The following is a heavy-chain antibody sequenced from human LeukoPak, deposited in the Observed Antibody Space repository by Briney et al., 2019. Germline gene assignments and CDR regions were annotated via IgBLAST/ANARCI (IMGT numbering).Heavy chain of an antibody. V-gene: IGHV3-23*01. D-gene: IGHD5-24*01. Sequence: GGSLRLSCAASGFSFNNYALSWVRQAPGKGLEWVSTITGSADNTYYADSVKGRFTISRDISKNTLYLQMNSLRVEDTAVYYCAKGPKLGDGYHCDYWGQGTLVTVSS. J-gene: IGHJ4*02. CDR3: AKGPKLGDGYHCDY. CDR1: GFSFNNYA. CDR2: ITGSADNT.